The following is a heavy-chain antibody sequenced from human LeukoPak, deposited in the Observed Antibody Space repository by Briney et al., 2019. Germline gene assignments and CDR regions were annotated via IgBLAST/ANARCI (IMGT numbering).Heavy chain of an antibody. J-gene: IGHJ4*02. CDR2: IITYNGNT. D-gene: IGHD3-3*01. Sequence: ASVKVSCKASGYTFTSYGINWVRQAPGQGLEWMGWIITYNGNTNYAQKLQGRVTMTTDTSTSTAYMELRSLRSDDTAVYYCAAVRITIFGVVIGNFDYWGQGTLVTVSS. CDR1: GYTFTSYG. CDR3: AAVRITIFGVVIGNFDY. V-gene: IGHV1-18*01.